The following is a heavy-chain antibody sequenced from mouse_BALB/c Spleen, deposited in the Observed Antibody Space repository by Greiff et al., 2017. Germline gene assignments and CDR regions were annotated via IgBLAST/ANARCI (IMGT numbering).Heavy chain of an antibody. Sequence: DVMLVESGGGLVKPGGSLKLSCAASGFTFSSYAMSWVRQTPEKRLEWVASISSGGSTYYPDSVKGRFTISRDNARNILYLQMSSLRSEDTAMYYCARGGATMITTGIFAYWGQGTLVTVSA. CDR2: ISSGGST. D-gene: IGHD2-4*01. J-gene: IGHJ3*01. CDR3: ARGGATMITTGIFAY. CDR1: GFTFSSYA. V-gene: IGHV5-6-5*01.